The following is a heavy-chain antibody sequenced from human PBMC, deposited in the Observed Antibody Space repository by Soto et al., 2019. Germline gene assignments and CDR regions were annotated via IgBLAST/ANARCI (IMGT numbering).Heavy chain of an antibody. CDR3: ARSNIVARVGGVWFDP. Sequence: SETLSLTCTVPGGSISSGGYYWSWIRQHPGKGLEWIGYIYYSGSTYYNPSLKSRVTISVDTSKNQFSLKLSSVTAADTAVYYCARSNIVARVGGVWFDPWGQGTLVTVSS. CDR1: GGSISSGGYY. D-gene: IGHD5-12*01. CDR2: IYYSGST. V-gene: IGHV4-31*03. J-gene: IGHJ5*02.